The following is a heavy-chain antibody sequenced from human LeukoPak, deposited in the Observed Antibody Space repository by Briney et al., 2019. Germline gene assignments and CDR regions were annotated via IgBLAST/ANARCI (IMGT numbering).Heavy chain of an antibody. CDR2: ISISGNKI. J-gene: IGHJ4*02. D-gene: IGHD4-17*01. CDR3: ANELRPNDY. Sequence: PGGSLRLACVVSGLTFSNRAMTWVRQAPGEGLEWVSSISISGNKILYADSVKGRFTISRDNSKNTLFLQMNSLQTEDTGVYFCANELRPNDYWGQGTLVTVS. CDR1: GLTFSNRA. V-gene: IGHV3-23*01.